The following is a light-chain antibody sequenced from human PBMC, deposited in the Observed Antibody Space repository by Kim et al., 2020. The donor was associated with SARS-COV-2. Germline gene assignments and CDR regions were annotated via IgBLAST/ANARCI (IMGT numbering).Light chain of an antibody. CDR3: QQYDSSLWT. V-gene: IGKV3-20*01. CDR2: GAS. J-gene: IGKJ1*01. CDR1: QSVSSSY. Sequence: PGERATLSCRASQSVSSSYLVWYQQKPGQAPRLLIYGASSRATGIPDRFSGSGSGTDFTLTISRLEPEDFAVYYCQQYDSSLWTFGQGTKVDIK.